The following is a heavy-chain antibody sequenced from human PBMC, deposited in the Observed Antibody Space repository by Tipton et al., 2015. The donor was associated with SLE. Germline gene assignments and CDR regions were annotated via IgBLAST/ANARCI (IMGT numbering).Heavy chain of an antibody. D-gene: IGHD3-9*01. CDR2: IYYSGST. Sequence: TLSLTCTVSGGSISSYYWSWIRQPPGKGLEWIGYIYYSGSTNYNPSLKSRVTISVDTSKYQFSLKLSSVTAADTAVYYCARDMHDILTGYSRHWYFDLWGRGTLVTVSS. CDR1: GGSISSYY. CDR3: ARDMHDILTGYSRHWYFDL. V-gene: IGHV4-59*01. J-gene: IGHJ2*01.